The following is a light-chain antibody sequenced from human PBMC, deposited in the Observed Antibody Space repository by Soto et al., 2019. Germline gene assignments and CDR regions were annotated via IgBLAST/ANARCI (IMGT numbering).Light chain of an antibody. V-gene: IGKV1-5*01. CDR2: DAS. CDR1: QSVSGW. CDR3: QKYETFSGT. Sequence: DIQMTHSPSTLSASGVYTVSLTSRPIQSVSGWLAWYQQKPGEAPKLLIYDASALPRGVPSRFSGSGSGTKFTPTIASLQPDDFATYYCQKYETFSGTCGPGTTGAIK. J-gene: IGKJ1*01.